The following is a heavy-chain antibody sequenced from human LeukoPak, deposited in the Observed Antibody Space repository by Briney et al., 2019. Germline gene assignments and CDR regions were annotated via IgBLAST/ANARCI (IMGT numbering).Heavy chain of an antibody. CDR1: GFTFSSYG. CDR2: INWNGGST. D-gene: IGHD3-9*01. V-gene: IGHV3-20*04. CDR3: ARDPGGYDILTGSADHYFDY. Sequence: PGRSLRLSCAASGFTFSSYGMHWVRQAPGKGLEWVSGINWNGGSTGYADSVKGRFTISRDNAKNSLYLQMNSVRAEDTALYYCARDPGGYDILTGSADHYFDYWGQGTLVTVSS. J-gene: IGHJ4*02.